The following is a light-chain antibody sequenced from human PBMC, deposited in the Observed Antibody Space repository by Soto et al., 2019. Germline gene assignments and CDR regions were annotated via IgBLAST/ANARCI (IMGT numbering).Light chain of an antibody. CDR3: LQDYNFPWT. V-gene: IGKV2-28*01. CDR1: ETLLHSNGHNY. J-gene: IGKJ1*01. CDR2: LGS. Sequence: IVVTQSPLSLSVTPGEPASISCRSGETLLHSNGHNYLDWYVQKPGQSPQLLIFLGSDRASGVPDRFSGSGSGTDFTLTISSLQPEDFATYYCLQDYNFPWTFGQGTKVDIK.